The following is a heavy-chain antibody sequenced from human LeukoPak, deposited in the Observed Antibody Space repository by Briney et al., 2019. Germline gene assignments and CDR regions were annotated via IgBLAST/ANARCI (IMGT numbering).Heavy chain of an antibody. J-gene: IGHJ4*02. Sequence: GGSLRLSCAASGFDFSTYIMTWVRQAPGKGLEWVSHISSSSSAIYHADSVKGRFTISRDNAENSLYLQMNSLRAEDTAVYYCAREGGFYFDYWGQGTLVTVSS. CDR1: GFDFSTYI. D-gene: IGHD3-16*01. CDR3: AREGGFYFDY. V-gene: IGHV3-48*04. CDR2: ISSSSSAI.